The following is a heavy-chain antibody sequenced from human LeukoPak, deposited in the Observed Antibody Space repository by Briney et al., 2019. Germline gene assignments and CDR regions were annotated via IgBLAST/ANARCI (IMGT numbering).Heavy chain of an antibody. V-gene: IGHV1-18*01. J-gene: IGHJ4*02. CDR1: GYTFTNYG. D-gene: IGHD3-9*01. CDR3: ARDLDGQYYDILTGSTYYFDY. Sequence: ASVKVSCKASGYTFTNYGISWVRQAPGQGLEWVGWVSAYNGNRNYAQKLQGRVTTTTDTSTNTAYMELRSLRSDDTAVYYCARDLDGQYYDILTGSTYYFDYWGQGTLVTVSS. CDR2: VSAYNGNR.